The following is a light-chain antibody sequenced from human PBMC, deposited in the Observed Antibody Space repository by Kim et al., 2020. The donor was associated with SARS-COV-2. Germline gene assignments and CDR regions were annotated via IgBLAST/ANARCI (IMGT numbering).Light chain of an antibody. V-gene: IGKV1-5*03. CDR2: QTS. CDR3: QQYNNWMWT. J-gene: IGKJ1*01. Sequence: TLSASIGDRVTITCRASQSITGWLAWYQQKPGKAPNLLIYQTSRLQSGVPSRFTGSGSGTEFTLTISSLQSDDLATYYCQQYNNWMWTFGQGTKLEI. CDR1: QSITGW.